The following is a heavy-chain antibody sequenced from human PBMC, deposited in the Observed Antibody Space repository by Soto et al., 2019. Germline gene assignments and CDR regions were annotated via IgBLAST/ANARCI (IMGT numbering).Heavy chain of an antibody. CDR2: INAGNGNT. CDR1: GYTFTSYA. V-gene: IGHV1-3*01. D-gene: IGHD1-26*01. J-gene: IGHJ6*02. Sequence: ASVKGSWKVAGYTFTSYAVHWVSQAPGQRLGWMGWINAGNGNTKYSQKFQGRATITRDTSASTAYMELSSLRSEDTAVYYCARGAYYYYYYGMDVWGQGTTVTVSS. CDR3: ARGAYYYYYYGMDV.